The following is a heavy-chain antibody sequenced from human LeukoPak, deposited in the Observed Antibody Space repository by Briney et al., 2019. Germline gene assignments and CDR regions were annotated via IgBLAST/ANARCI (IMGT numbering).Heavy chain of an antibody. CDR2: IYYSGSS. CDR1: GGSINYYY. Sequence: SETLSLTCTVSGGSINYYYWSWIRQPPGKGLEWIGYIYYSGSSNYNPSLKSQVTISIDTSKNQFSLELSSVTAADTAVYYCARGRDSRGYQYKGFDCWGQGTLVTVSS. CDR3: ARGRDSRGYQYKGFDC. V-gene: IGHV4-59*01. D-gene: IGHD3-22*01. J-gene: IGHJ4*02.